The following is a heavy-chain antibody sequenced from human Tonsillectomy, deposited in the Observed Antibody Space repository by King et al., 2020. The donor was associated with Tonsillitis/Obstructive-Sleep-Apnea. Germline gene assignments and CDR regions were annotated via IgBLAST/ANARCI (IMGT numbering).Heavy chain of an antibody. CDR1: GFTFSSYG. J-gene: IGHJ6*03. Sequence: VQLVESGGGVVQPGRSLRLSCAASGFTFSSYGMHWVRQAPGKGLEWVAVISYDGSNKYYADSLKVRFTISRDNSKNTLYLQMNSLRAEDTAVYYCAKDGNSDFWSGYYTRDYYYYYMDVWGKGTTVTVSS. V-gene: IGHV3-30*18. D-gene: IGHD3-3*01. CDR2: ISYDGSNK. CDR3: AKDGNSDFWSGYYTRDYYYYYMDV.